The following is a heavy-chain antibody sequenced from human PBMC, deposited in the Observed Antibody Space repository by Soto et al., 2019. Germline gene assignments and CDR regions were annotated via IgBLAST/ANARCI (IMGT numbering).Heavy chain of an antibody. D-gene: IGHD3-10*01. Sequence: EVQLLESGGGLVQPGGSLRLSCAASGFTFNNYAMTWVRQAPGKGLEWVSAISGGGDTTSYADSVKGHFTVSKDGSKNTLYLQMSSLRAEDTALYYCAKGRGGSGSLTPRVDFWGQGRLLTVSS. V-gene: IGHV3-23*01. J-gene: IGHJ4*02. CDR2: ISGGGDTT. CDR1: GFTFNNYA. CDR3: AKGRGGSGSLTPRVDF.